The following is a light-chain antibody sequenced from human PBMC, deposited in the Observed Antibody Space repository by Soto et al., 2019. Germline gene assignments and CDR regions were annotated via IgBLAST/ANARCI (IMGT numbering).Light chain of an antibody. CDR3: QLRTNWPPAWT. Sequence: EIVLTQSPATLSLSPGERATLSCRASQSVTTSLAWYQQKPGQAPRLLIYDASSRATAIPARFSGSGSGTDFTLTISSLEPEDFAVYYCQLRTNWPPAWTFGQGTKVEIK. V-gene: IGKV3-11*01. CDR2: DAS. CDR1: QSVTTS. J-gene: IGKJ1*01.